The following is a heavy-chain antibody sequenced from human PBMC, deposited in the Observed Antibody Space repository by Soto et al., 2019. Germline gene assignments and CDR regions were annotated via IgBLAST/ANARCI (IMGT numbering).Heavy chain of an antibody. D-gene: IGHD3-22*01. CDR2: ISYDGSNK. Sequence: GGSLRLSCAASGFTFSSYGMHWVRQAPGKGLEWVAVISYDGSNKYYADSVKGRFTISRDNSKNTLYLQMNSLRAEDTAVYYCAKVSPDSSGYWYEYYYGMDGWGQGTTVTVSS. CDR1: GFTFSSYG. CDR3: AKVSPDSSGYWYEYYYGMDG. V-gene: IGHV3-30*18. J-gene: IGHJ6*02.